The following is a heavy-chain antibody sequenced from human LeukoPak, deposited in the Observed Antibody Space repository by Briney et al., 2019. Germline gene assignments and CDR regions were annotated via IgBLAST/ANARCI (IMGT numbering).Heavy chain of an antibody. CDR1: GASISSSRYY. D-gene: IGHD2-2*01. V-gene: IGHV4-39*01. Sequence: TLSLTCAVSGASISSSRYYWGWIRQPPGKGLEWISTIYSGGSTYYNPSLKTRVTISVDTSKNQFSLELSSVTAADTAVYYCARQPPGCTTSSCYFRWFDPWGQGTLVTVSS. CDR3: ARQPPGCTTSSCYFRWFDP. CDR2: IYSGGST. J-gene: IGHJ5*02.